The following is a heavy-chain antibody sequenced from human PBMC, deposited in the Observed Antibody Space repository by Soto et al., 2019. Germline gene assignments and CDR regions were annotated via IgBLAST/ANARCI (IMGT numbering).Heavy chain of an antibody. CDR1: GDSVSSSDFY. CDR3: ARDNNSGDSGDWFAS. J-gene: IGHJ5*01. V-gene: IGHV4-61*03. CDR2: VYSTGTT. D-gene: IGHD4-17*01. Sequence: PPETLSLTCAVSGDSVSSSDFYWTWIRQPPGKPLEWIGYVYSTGTTNYNPSLKSRVAMSVDTSKNHFSLKLRSVTAADTAVYYCARDNNSGDSGDWFASWGQGTLVIVSS.